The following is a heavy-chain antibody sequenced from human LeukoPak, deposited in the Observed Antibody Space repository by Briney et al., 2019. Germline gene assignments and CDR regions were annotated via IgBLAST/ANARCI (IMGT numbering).Heavy chain of an antibody. J-gene: IGHJ6*02. Sequence: PSETLSLTCTVSGGSISSGGYDWSWMRQHPGKGLEWSGYIYYSGSTYYNPSLKSRVTISVDTSKNQFSLKLSSVTAADTAVYYCARDRSVCSSTSCYTFDYYYGMDVWGQGTTVTVSS. D-gene: IGHD2-2*02. CDR3: ARDRSVCSSTSCYTFDYYYGMDV. CDR1: GGSISSGGYD. V-gene: IGHV4-31*03. CDR2: IYYSGST.